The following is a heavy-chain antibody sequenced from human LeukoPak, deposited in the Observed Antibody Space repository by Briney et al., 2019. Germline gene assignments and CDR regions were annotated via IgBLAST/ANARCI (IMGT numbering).Heavy chain of an antibody. CDR1: GGSISNSNYY. V-gene: IGHV4-39*01. J-gene: IGHJ4*02. D-gene: IGHD6-19*01. Sequence: SETLSLTCTVSGGSISNSNYYWGWVRQPPWKGLEWVGTIYYNGATQYNPSLKSRVAISVDTSKNQFSLRLTSVTATDAAMYYCAKELRIPALADTGDYWGQGTPVTVSS. CDR2: IYYNGAT. CDR3: AKELRIPALADTGDY.